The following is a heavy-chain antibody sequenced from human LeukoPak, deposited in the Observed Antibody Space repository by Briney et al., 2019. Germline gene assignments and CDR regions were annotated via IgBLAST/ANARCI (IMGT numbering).Heavy chain of an antibody. D-gene: IGHD3-10*01. V-gene: IGHV7-4-1*02. CDR1: GYTFTSYG. CDR3: ARGRPMIRGGGWFDP. J-gene: IGHJ5*02. Sequence: VASVKVSCKASGYTFTSYGISWVRQAPGQGLEWMGWINTNTGNPTYAQGFTGRFVFSLDTSVSTAYLQISSLKAEDTAVYYCARGRPMIRGGGWFDPWGQGTLVTVSS. CDR2: INTNTGNP.